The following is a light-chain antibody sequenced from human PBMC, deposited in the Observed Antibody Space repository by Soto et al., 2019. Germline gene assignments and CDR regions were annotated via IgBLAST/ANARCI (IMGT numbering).Light chain of an antibody. J-gene: IGKJ5*01. CDR1: QSVGNS. Sequence: EIVLTQSPATLSLSPGERATLSCRASQSVGNSLAWYQQKPGQAPSLLIYDASNRASGFPARFSGSGSGTDFPLTISSLEPEDFAVYYCQQRRYWPLTFGQGTRLEIK. CDR3: QQRRYWPLT. CDR2: DAS. V-gene: IGKV3-11*01.